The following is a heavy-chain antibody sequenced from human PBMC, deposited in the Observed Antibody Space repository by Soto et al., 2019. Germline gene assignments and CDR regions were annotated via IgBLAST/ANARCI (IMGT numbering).Heavy chain of an antibody. CDR3: SHSVLRYFDY. Sequence: QVTLKESGPTLVKPTQTLTLTCTFCGFSLNTSGVGVGWIRQPPGKALEWLGLIFWDDDKRYSPSLKSRLTITKDTSKNQVALTVTNMDPVDTATYYRSHSVLRYFDYWGQGTLVTVSS. J-gene: IGHJ4*02. CDR1: GFSLNTSGVG. V-gene: IGHV2-5*02. CDR2: IFWDDDK. D-gene: IGHD4-17*01.